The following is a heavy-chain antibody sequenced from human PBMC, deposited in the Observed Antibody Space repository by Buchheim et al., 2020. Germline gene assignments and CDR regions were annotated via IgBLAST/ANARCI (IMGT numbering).Heavy chain of an antibody. CDR2: IDPSDSYT. V-gene: IGHV5-10-1*01. Sequence: EVQLVQSGAEVKTPGEPLRISCKGSGYSFTSYWISWVRQMPGKGLEWMGWIDPSDSYTNYSPSFQGHVTISANKSISTAYLQWSSLKASDTAMYYCARKYCSSTSCYWFDPWGQGTL. J-gene: IGHJ5*02. D-gene: IGHD2-2*01. CDR3: ARKYCSSTSCYWFDP. CDR1: GYSFTSYW.